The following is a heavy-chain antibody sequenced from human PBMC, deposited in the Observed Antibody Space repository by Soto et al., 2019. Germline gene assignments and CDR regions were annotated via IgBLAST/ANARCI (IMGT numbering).Heavy chain of an antibody. D-gene: IGHD1-26*01. J-gene: IGHJ4*02. CDR1: GFTFSSYY. Sequence: GGTLRLSCAASGFTFSSYYMSWVRQAQGKGLEWVANVNGDGSGKYYVDSVKGRFTVSRDNAKNSLYLQMNSLRAEDTAVYYCAKRGGAGSDYWGQGTLVTVSS. V-gene: IGHV3-7*01. CDR2: VNGDGSGK. CDR3: AKRGGAGSDY.